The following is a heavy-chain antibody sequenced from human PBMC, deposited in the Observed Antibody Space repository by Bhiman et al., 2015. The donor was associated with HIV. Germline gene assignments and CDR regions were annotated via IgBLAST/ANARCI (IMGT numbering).Heavy chain of an antibody. Sequence: QVQLVESGGGVVQPGRSLRLSCAASGFTFSSYAMHWVRQAPGKGLEWVAVISYDGSNKYYADSVKGRFTISRDNSKNTLYLQMNSLRAEDTAVYYCAKDLSRYGSGLNSDYWGQGTLVTVSS. CDR2: ISYDGSNK. J-gene: IGHJ4*02. CDR3: AKDLSRYGSGLNSDY. D-gene: IGHD3-10*01. V-gene: IGHV3-30-3*01. CDR1: GFTFSSYA.